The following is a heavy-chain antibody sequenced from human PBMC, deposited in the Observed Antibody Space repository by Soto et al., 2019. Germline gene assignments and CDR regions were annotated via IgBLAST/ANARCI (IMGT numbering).Heavy chain of an antibody. CDR3: ARDNGAYDFWSGYHAPEYYFDY. CDR2: IIPIFGTA. V-gene: IGHV1-69*01. Sequence: QVQLVQSGAEVKKPGSSVKVSCKASGGTFSSYAISWVRQAPGQGLEWMGGIIPIFGTANYAQKFQGRVTITADESTCTAYMELSSLRSEDTAVYYCARDNGAYDFWSGYHAPEYYFDYWGQGTLVTVSS. D-gene: IGHD3-3*01. J-gene: IGHJ4*02. CDR1: GGTFSSYA.